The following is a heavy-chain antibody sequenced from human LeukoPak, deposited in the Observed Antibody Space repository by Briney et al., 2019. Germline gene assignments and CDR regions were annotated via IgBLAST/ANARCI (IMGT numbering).Heavy chain of an antibody. V-gene: IGHV4-4*02. D-gene: IGHD2-8*01. CDR1: GESITYSNW. J-gene: IGHJ4*02. CDR2: IFHNGKT. CDR3: ARFNGPRLFDY. Sequence: SETLSLTCAVSGESITYSNWWSWVRQPPGRGLEWIGVIFHNGKTNYNPSLKSRVTLSVDTSKNEFSLTLTSLTAADTAIYYCARFNGPRLFDYWGQGTLVTVSS.